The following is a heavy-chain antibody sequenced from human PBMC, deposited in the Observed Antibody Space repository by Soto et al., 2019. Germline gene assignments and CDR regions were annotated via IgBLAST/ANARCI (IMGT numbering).Heavy chain of an antibody. Sequence: EVQLVESGGGLVKPGGSLRLSCAASGFIFSTAWMSWVRQAPGKGLEWVGRIQSKIDGGTADNAAPVKGRFTISRDDSKNTLYLQMNSLKTEDTAVYYGTTDSRGDGAWGQGTLVTVSS. D-gene: IGHD2-21*02. J-gene: IGHJ4*02. V-gene: IGHV3-15*01. CDR3: TTDSRGDGA. CDR1: GFIFSTAW. CDR2: IQSKIDGGTA.